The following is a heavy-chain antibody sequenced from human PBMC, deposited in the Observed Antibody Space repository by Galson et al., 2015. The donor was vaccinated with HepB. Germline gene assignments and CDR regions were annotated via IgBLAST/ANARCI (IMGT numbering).Heavy chain of an antibody. Sequence: SLRLSCAASGFTSSSYAMSWVRQAPGKGLEWVSAISGSGGSTYYADSVKGRFTISRANSKNTLYLQMNSLRAEDTAVYSCAKGELPGGYYYYYGMDVWGQGTTVTVSS. CDR2: ISGSGGST. J-gene: IGHJ6*02. CDR1: GFTSSSYA. V-gene: IGHV3-23*01. D-gene: IGHD1-26*01. CDR3: AKGELPGGYYYYYGMDV.